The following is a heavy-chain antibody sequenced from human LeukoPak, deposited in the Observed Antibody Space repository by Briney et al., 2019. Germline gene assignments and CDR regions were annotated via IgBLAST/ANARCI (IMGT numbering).Heavy chain of an antibody. Sequence: SETLSLTCTVSGGSISGYYWSWIRQPAGKGLDWIGRIYTSGSTNYNTSLKSRVTMSVDTSKNQFSLKLSSVTAADTAVYYCARLRYSSGWSYFDYWGQGTLVTVSS. CDR2: IYTSGST. CDR3: ARLRYSSGWSYFDY. V-gene: IGHV4-4*07. D-gene: IGHD6-19*01. J-gene: IGHJ4*02. CDR1: GGSISGYY.